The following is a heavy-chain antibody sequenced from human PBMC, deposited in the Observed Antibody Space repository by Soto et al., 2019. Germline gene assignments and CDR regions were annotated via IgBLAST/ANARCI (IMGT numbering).Heavy chain of an antibody. CDR1: GGTFSSYT. V-gene: IGHV1-69*04. J-gene: IGHJ4*02. Sequence: ASVKVSCKASGGTFSSYTISWVRQAPGQGLEWMGRIIPILGIANYAQKFQGRVTITADKSTSTAYMELSSLRSEDTALYYCARDQEYDSSGYYGYWGQGTLVTVSS. CDR3: ARDQEYDSSGYYGY. CDR2: IIPILGIA. D-gene: IGHD3-22*01.